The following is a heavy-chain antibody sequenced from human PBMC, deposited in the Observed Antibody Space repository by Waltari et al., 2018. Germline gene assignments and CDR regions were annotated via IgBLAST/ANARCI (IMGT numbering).Heavy chain of an antibody. Sequence: EVQLVESGGGLVHPGESLRLSCAASGFTVSSNHMSWVRQAPGKGLEWIALMYDAGSTYYPDSVRGRFTISRDYSKNTFHLQMNSLRVEDTAIYYCARARDEETAMVYFDHWGQGTLVSVSS. CDR3: ARARDEETAMVYFDH. CDR2: MYDAGST. V-gene: IGHV3-66*02. CDR1: GFTVSSNH. J-gene: IGHJ4*02. D-gene: IGHD5-18*01.